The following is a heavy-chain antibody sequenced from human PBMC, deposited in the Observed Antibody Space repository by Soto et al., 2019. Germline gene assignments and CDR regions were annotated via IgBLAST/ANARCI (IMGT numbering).Heavy chain of an antibody. J-gene: IGHJ6*02. V-gene: IGHV5-51*01. D-gene: IGHD2-2*01. CDR3: ARLGVPAAMGRYYDYGMDV. Sequence: GESLNISCQGSGYSFTSYWIVWVGQMPGKGLEWMGIIYPGDSDTRYSPSFQGQVTISADKSISTAYLQWSSLKASDTAMYYCARLGVPAAMGRYYDYGMDVWGQGTTVTVSS. CDR2: IYPGDSDT. CDR1: GYSFTSYW.